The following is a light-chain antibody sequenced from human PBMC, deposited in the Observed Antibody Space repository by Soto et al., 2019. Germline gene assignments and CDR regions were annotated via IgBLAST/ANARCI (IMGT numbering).Light chain of an antibody. Sequence: IKMNQSPSTLSGTVGDRVTITCRASQSISSWLAWYQQKPGKAPKLLIYAASTLQSGVPSRFSGSGSGTDFTLTISSPQPEDFATYYCQQLNSYPRTFGQGTRLEIK. J-gene: IGKJ5*01. CDR2: AAS. V-gene: IGKV1-5*01. CDR3: QQLNSYPRT. CDR1: QSISSW.